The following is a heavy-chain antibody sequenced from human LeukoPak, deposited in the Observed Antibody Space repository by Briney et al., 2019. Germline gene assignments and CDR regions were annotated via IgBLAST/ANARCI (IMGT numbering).Heavy chain of an antibody. CDR2: FDPEDGET. D-gene: IGHD4-23*01. Sequence: GASVKVSCKVSGYTLTELSMHWVRQAPGKGLEWMGGFDPEDGETIYAQKFQGRVTMTENTSTDTAYMELSSLRCEDTAVYYCATPPPVADYYYYMDVWGKGTTVPVSS. J-gene: IGHJ6*03. V-gene: IGHV1-24*01. CDR1: GYTLTELS. CDR3: ATPPPVADYYYYMDV.